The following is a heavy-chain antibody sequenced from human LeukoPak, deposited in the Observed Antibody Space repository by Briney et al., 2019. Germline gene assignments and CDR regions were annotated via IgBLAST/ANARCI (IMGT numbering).Heavy chain of an antibody. D-gene: IGHD5-18*01. CDR2: IRYDGSNK. Sequence: PGGTLRLSCAASGFTFSSYGMHWVRQAPGKGLEWVAFIRYDGSNKYYADSVKGRFTISRDNSKNTLYLQMNSLRAEDTAVYYCAKIRVYSYGLNFNYWAQGTLVTVSS. V-gene: IGHV3-30*02. CDR1: GFTFSSYG. CDR3: AKIRVYSYGLNFNY. J-gene: IGHJ4*02.